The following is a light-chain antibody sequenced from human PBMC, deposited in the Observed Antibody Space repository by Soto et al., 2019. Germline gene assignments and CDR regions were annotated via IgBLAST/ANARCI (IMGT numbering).Light chain of an antibody. CDR1: SSDVGGYQY. Sequence: QSVLTQPASVSGSPGQSITISCTGTSSDVGGYQYVSWYQQHPGKAPKLMIYEVSNRPSGVPDRFSGSKSGNTASLTISGLQTEDEADYYCISYTSTSTWVFGGGTKLTVL. CDR2: EVS. V-gene: IGLV2-14*01. CDR3: ISYTSTSTWV. J-gene: IGLJ3*02.